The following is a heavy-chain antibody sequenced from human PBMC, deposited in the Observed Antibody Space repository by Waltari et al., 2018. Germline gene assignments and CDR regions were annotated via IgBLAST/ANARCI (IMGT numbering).Heavy chain of an antibody. CDR3: ARDLGDGYNYEGPTGYYYGMDV. J-gene: IGHJ6*02. Sequence: ANFAQKFQGRVTITADKATSTAYMELSSLRSEDTAVYYCARDLGDGYNYEGPTGYYYGMDVWGQGTTVTVSS. D-gene: IGHD5-12*01. V-gene: IGHV1-69*06. CDR2: A.